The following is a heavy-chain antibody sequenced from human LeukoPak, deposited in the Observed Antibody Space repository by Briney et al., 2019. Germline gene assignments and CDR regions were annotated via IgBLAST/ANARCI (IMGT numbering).Heavy chain of an antibody. Sequence: SETLSLTCTVSGGSMSSYYWSWIRQPPGKGLEWIGYIYYSGSTNYNPSLKGRVTISVDTSKNQFSLKLSSVTAADTAVYYCARAYCGGDCSFDYWGQGTLVTVSS. J-gene: IGHJ4*02. D-gene: IGHD2-21*02. CDR2: IYYSGST. CDR3: ARAYCGGDCSFDY. CDR1: GGSMSSYY. V-gene: IGHV4-59*08.